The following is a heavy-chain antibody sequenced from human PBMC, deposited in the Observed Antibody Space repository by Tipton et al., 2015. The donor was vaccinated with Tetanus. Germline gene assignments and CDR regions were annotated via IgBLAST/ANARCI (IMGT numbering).Heavy chain of an antibody. Sequence: LRLSCSVSNGSISSGGYYWSWIRQYPGKGLEWIGLLYHTGVTYYNPSLQSRVTISVDTSKNQFSLRLSSVTAADTAVYYCARDHGITWGGMGYYYGMDVWGQGTTVTVSS. J-gene: IGHJ6*02. D-gene: IGHD3-16*01. CDR1: NGSISSGGYY. V-gene: IGHV4-30-4*01. CDR2: LYHTGVT. CDR3: ARDHGITWGGMGYYYGMDV.